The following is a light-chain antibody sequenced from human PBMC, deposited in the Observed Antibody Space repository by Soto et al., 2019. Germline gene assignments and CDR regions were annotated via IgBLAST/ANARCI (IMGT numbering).Light chain of an antibody. CDR1: QSVSSNY. CDR2: GAS. J-gene: IGKJ5*01. Sequence: EMVLTQSPDTLSLSPGETATLSCRASQSVSSNYLAWYQHKPGQAPRLRIYGASSRATGIPDRFSGGGSGTDFTLTISRLEPEDFAVFYCQQYDNSIPLGHGTRLE. CDR3: QQYDNSIP. V-gene: IGKV3-20*01.